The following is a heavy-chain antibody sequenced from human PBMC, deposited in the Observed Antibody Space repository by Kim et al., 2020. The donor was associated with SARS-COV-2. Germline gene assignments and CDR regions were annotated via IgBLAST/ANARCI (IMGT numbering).Heavy chain of an antibody. CDR3: AKEQEPDDAYYYYMDV. CDR1: GFTFRSYG. Sequence: GGSLRLSCAASGFTFRSYGMHWVRQAPGKGLEWVAVISYDGSNQYYADSVKGRFTISRGNSKNTLYLQMNSLRAEDTAVYYCAKEQEPDDAYYYYMDVWG. CDR2: ISYDGSNQ. V-gene: IGHV3-30*18. D-gene: IGHD3-3*01. J-gene: IGHJ6*03.